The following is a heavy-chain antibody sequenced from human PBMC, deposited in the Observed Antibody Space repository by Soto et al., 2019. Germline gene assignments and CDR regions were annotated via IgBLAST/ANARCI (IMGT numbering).Heavy chain of an antibody. CDR2: IYYSGST. CDR3: ARAGVGFVLMVYASSGGENWFDP. D-gene: IGHD2-8*01. V-gene: IGHV4-61*01. Sequence: QVQLQESGPGLVKPSETLSLTCTVSGGSVSSGSYYWSWIRQPPGKGLEWIGYIYYSGSTNYNPSLKSRVTISVDTSKNQFSLKLSSVTAADTAVYYCARAGVGFVLMVYASSGGENWFDPWGQGTLVTVSS. J-gene: IGHJ5*02. CDR1: GGSVSSGSYY.